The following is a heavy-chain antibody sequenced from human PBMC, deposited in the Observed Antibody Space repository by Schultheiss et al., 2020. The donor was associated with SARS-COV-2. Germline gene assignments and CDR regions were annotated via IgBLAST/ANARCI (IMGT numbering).Heavy chain of an antibody. CDR3: ATSPPHITGEDY. J-gene: IGHJ4*02. V-gene: IGHV4-34*01. CDR1: GGSFSAYS. Sequence: SQTLSLTCAVYGGSFSAYSWSWIRQSPGKGLEWIGEINHSGSTNYNPSLKSRVTISVDTSKNQFSLKLSSVTAADTAVYYCATSPPHITGEDYWGQGTLVTVSS. D-gene: IGHD7-27*01. CDR2: INHSGST.